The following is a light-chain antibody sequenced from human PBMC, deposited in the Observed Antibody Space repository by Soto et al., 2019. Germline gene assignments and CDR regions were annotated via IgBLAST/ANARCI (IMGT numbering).Light chain of an antibody. J-gene: IGKJ2*01. CDR3: QQYYDRTLT. CDR2: DAS. Sequence: ERVMTQSPATLSVSPGERATLFCRASQSVNSRLAWYQQKPGQAPRLLISDASTRATGVPARFSGSGSGTEFTLTISSLQSEDFAVYYCQQYYDRTLTFGQGTKLEVK. CDR1: QSVNSR. V-gene: IGKV3-15*01.